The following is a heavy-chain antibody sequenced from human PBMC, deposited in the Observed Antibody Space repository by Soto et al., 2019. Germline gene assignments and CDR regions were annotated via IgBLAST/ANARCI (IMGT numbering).Heavy chain of an antibody. CDR1: GFSLSTSGVG. Sequence: QITLKESGPTLVKPTQTLTLTCTFSGFSLSTSGVGVGWIRQPPGKALEWLAIVYWDDSKRYSPSLKSRLTIPKETSKNQVGLKMTNMDPVDTATYYCAHKGGGDRILDYWGQGTLVTVSS. CDR3: AHKGGGDRILDY. CDR2: VYWDDSK. V-gene: IGHV2-5*02. D-gene: IGHD3-16*01. J-gene: IGHJ4*02.